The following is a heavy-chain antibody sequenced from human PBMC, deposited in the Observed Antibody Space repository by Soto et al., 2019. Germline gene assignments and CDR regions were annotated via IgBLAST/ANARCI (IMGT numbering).Heavy chain of an antibody. Sequence: PVGSLRLSCAASGFTFSRYAMSWVRQAPGKGLEWVSAISGSGGSTYYADSVKGRFTISRDNSKNTLYLQMNSLRAEDTAVYYCAKDQADSSSQTVGYWGQGTLVTVSS. CDR2: ISGSGGST. CDR3: AKDQADSSSQTVGY. V-gene: IGHV3-23*01. D-gene: IGHD6-13*01. J-gene: IGHJ4*02. CDR1: GFTFSRYA.